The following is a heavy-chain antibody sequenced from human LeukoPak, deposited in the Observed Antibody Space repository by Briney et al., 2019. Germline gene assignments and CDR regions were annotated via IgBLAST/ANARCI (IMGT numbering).Heavy chain of an antibody. CDR3: ANPTRNYDFWSGYYAAFDY. D-gene: IGHD3-3*01. J-gene: IGHJ4*02. CDR1: GFPFSSYW. CDR2: IKQDGSKK. V-gene: IGHV3-7*01. Sequence: GGSLRLSCVASGFPFSSYWMTWVRQAPGKGLEWVANIKQDGSKKSYVDSVKGRFTISRDNAKNSLYLQMNSLRAEDTAIYYCANPTRNYDFWSGYYAAFDYWGQGTLVTVSS.